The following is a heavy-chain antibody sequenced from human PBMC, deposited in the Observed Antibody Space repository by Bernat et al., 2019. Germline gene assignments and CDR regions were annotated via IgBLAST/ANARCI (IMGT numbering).Heavy chain of an antibody. CDR3: AGGDSGSKVGY. Sequence: QAQLQESGPGLVKPSQTLSLTCTVSGGSISSGDYSWSWIRQHPVKGLEWIGHIYTGGGTYYNPSLKSRITISVDASNNQFSLMLSSVTAADTAVYYYAGGDSGSKVGYWGQGTLVTVSS. D-gene: IGHD3-22*01. J-gene: IGHJ4*02. V-gene: IGHV4-31*03. CDR2: IYTGGGT. CDR1: GGSISSGDYS.